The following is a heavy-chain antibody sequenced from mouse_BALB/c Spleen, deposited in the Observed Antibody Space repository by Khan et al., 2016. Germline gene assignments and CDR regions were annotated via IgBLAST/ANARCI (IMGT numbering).Heavy chain of an antibody. J-gene: IGHJ3*01. CDR1: GFTFSDYY. V-gene: IGHV5-4*02. D-gene: IGHD2-4*01. Sequence: EVELVESGGGLVKPGGSLKLSCAAFGFTFSDYYMYWVRQTPEKRLEWVATISDGGSYTSYPDSVKGRFTISRDNAKNNLYLQMSSLKSEDTAMSYCAREGLRRGFAYGGQGTLVTVSA. CDR2: ISDGGSYT. CDR3: AREGLRRGFAY.